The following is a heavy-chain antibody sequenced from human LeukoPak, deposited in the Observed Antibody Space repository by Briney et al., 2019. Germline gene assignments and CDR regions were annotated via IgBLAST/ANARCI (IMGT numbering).Heavy chain of an antibody. CDR2: INPNSGGT. V-gene: IGHV1-2*06. D-gene: IGHD3-22*01. CDR1: GYTFTGYY. J-gene: IGHJ4*02. CDR3: ARDGYYYDSSGYFLDY. Sequence: ASVKVSCKASGYTFTGYYMHWVRQAPGQGLEWMGRINPNSGGTNYAQKLQGRVTMTTDTSTSTAYMELRSLRSDDTAVYYCARDGYYYDSSGYFLDYWGQGTLVTVSS.